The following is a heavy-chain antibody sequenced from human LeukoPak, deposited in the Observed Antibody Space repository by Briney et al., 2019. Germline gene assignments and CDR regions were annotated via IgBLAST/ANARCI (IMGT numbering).Heavy chain of an antibody. CDR2: IIPIFGTA. V-gene: IGHV1-69*13. J-gene: IGHJ4*02. Sequence: ASVKLSCKASGGTFSSYAISWVRQAPGQGLEWMGGIIPIFGTANYAQKFQGRVTITADESTSTAYMELSSLRSEDTGVYYCARGPPGRDGYLPDYWGQGTLVTVSS. CDR1: GGTFSSYA. D-gene: IGHD5-24*01. CDR3: ARGPPGRDGYLPDY.